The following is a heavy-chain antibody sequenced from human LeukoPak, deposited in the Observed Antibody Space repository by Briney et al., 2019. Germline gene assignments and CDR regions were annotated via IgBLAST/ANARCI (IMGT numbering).Heavy chain of an antibody. CDR1: GFTFSSYG. V-gene: IGHV3-33*01. CDR2: IWYDGSNK. Sequence: GGSLRLSCAASGFTFSSYGMHWVRQAPGKGLEWVAVIWYDGSNKYYADSVKGRFTISRDNSKNTLYPQMNSLRAEDTAVYYCAREDMVRGVIDYYYYGMDVWGQGTTVTVSS. J-gene: IGHJ6*02. CDR3: AREDMVRGVIDYYYYGMDV. D-gene: IGHD3-10*01.